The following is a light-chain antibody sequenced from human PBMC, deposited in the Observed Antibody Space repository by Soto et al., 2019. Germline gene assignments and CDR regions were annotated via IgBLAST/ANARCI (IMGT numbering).Light chain of an antibody. Sequence: EIVLTQSPGTLSLSPGERATLSCRASQSVSSNLAWYQQKPGQAPRLLIYGASTRATGIPARFSGSGSGTDFTLTISSLQSEDFAVYYCHQYDHWPQTFGQGTKVDIK. V-gene: IGKV3-15*01. CDR2: GAS. CDR1: QSVSSN. J-gene: IGKJ1*01. CDR3: HQYDHWPQT.